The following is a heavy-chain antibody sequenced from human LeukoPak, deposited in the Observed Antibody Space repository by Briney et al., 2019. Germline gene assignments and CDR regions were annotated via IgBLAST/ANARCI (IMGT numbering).Heavy chain of an antibody. J-gene: IGHJ4*02. CDR2: IIPILGIA. D-gene: IGHD2-2*01. Sequence: SVKVSCKASGGTSSSYAISWVRQAPGQGLEWMGRIIPILGIANYAQKFQGRVTITADKSTSTAYMELSSLRSEDTAVYYCARDRIVVVPAANSYYFDYWGQGTLVTVSS. CDR1: GGTSSSYA. CDR3: ARDRIVVVPAANSYYFDY. V-gene: IGHV1-69*04.